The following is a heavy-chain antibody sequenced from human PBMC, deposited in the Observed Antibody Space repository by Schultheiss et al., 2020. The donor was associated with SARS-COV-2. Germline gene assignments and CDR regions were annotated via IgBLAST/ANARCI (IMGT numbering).Heavy chain of an antibody. J-gene: IGHJ6*02. CDR2: ISGSGGST. Sequence: GGSLRLSCAASGFTVSSNYMSWVRQAPGKGLEWVSVISGSGGSTYYADSVKGRFTISRDNSKNTLYLQMNSLRAEDTAVYYCARTSGRYYYYYGMDVWGQGTTVTVSS. V-gene: IGHV3-23*01. CDR1: GFTVSSNY. CDR3: ARTSGRYYYYYGMDV. D-gene: IGHD2-2*01.